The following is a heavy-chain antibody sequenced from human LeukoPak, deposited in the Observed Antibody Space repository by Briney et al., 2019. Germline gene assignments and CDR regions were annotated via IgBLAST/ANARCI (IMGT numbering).Heavy chain of an antibody. CDR1: GFNFSDLW. D-gene: IGHD6-13*01. J-gene: IGHJ4*02. Sequence: PGGSLRLSCAASGFNFSDLWMTWVRQIPGKGLQWVANIKEDGGEEYHVDLVKGRFAISRDNTKRSLFLQMNSLRGDDTAVYYCAREVYSSTWFDLWGQGTLVTVSS. CDR3: AREVYSSTWFDL. CDR2: IKEDGGEE. V-gene: IGHV3-7*01.